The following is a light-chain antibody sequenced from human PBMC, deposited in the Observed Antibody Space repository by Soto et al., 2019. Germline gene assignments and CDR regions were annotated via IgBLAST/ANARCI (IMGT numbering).Light chain of an antibody. Sequence: DIQMTQSPSTLSGSVGDRVTITCRASQTISSWLAWYQQKPGKAPKLLIYKASTLKSGVPSRFSGSGSGIEFTLTISSLQPDDFATYYCQHYNSYSEALGQGTKVDIK. CDR3: QHYNSYSEA. CDR1: QTISSW. V-gene: IGKV1-5*03. J-gene: IGKJ1*01. CDR2: KAS.